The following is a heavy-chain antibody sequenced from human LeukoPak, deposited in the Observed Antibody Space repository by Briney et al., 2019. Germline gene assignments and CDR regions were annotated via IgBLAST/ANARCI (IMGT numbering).Heavy chain of an antibody. CDR2: MNPNSGNT. J-gene: IGHJ4*02. CDR3: ARDLDGSIAARPTRFDY. Sequence: ASVKVSCKASGYTFTSYDINWVRQATGQGLEWMGWMNPNSGNTGYAQKFQGRVTITRNTSISTAYMELSSLRSEDTAVYYCARDLDGSIAARPTRFDYWGQGTLVTVSS. CDR1: GYTFTSYD. D-gene: IGHD6-6*01. V-gene: IGHV1-8*03.